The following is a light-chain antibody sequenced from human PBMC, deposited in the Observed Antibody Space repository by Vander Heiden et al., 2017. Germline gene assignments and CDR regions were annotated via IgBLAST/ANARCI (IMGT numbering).Light chain of an antibody. J-gene: IGKJ1*01. CDR1: QSVSSY. V-gene: IGKV3-11*01. Sequence: VLTQSPATLSLSPGERATLSCRASQSVSSYLAWYQQKPGQAPRLLIYDASNRATGIPARFSGSGSGTDFTLTISSLEPEDFAVYYCQQRSNWPRTFGQGTKVEIK. CDR3: QQRSNWPRT. CDR2: DAS.